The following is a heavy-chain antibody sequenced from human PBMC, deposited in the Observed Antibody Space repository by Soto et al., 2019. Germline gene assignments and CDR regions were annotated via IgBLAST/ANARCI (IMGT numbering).Heavy chain of an antibody. D-gene: IGHD3-10*01. CDR2: IRGDGNDA. Sequence: EVQLVESGGGIVQPGGPLRLSCVASGFTLSTYWMHWVRQAPGKGLVWVSRIRGDGNDANYADSVRGRFSISRDNAKSTLYLQMNSLRAEDTAVYYCAGDLVSGSGSLGHWGQGTLVTVSS. J-gene: IGHJ4*02. CDR1: GFTLSTYW. CDR3: AGDLVSGSGSLGH. V-gene: IGHV3-74*01.